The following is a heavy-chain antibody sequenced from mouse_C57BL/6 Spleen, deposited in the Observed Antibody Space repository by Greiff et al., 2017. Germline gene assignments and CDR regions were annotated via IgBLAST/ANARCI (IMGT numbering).Heavy chain of an antibody. D-gene: IGHD2-13*01. CDR1: GYTFTSYD. V-gene: IGHV1-85*01. Sequence: VQLVESGPELVKPGASVKLSCKASGYTFTSYDINWVKQRPGQGLEWIGWIYPRDGSTKYNEKFKGKATLTVDTSSSTAYMELHSLTSEDSAVYFCAIYYGDAMDYWGQGTSVTVSS. CDR3: AIYYGDAMDY. CDR2: IYPRDGST. J-gene: IGHJ4*01.